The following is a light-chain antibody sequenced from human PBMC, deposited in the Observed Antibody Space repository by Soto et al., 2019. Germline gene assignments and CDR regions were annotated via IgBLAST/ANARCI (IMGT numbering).Light chain of an antibody. CDR1: SSDVGSYNL. V-gene: IGLV2-23*01. Sequence: QSALTQPASVSGSPGQSITISCTGSSSDVGSYNLVSWYQQHPGKAPKFMIYEGSKRPSGVSDRLSGSKSGNTASLTISGLQAEDEGDYYCCSYAGSNTWVFGGGTKLTVL. J-gene: IGLJ3*02. CDR3: CSYAGSNTWV. CDR2: EGS.